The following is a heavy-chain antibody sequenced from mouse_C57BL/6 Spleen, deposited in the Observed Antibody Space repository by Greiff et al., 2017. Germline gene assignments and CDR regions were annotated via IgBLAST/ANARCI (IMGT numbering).Heavy chain of an antibody. J-gene: IGHJ2*01. CDR3: ARLGRDYFDY. Sequence: EVQLQESGGDLVKPGGSLKLSCAASGFTFSSYGMSWVRQTPDKRLEWVATISSGGSYTYYPDSVKGRFTISRDNAKNTLYLQMSRLKSEDTAMYFCARLGRDYFDYWGQGTTLTVSS. D-gene: IGHD4-1*01. CDR2: ISSGGSYT. CDR1: GFTFSSYG. V-gene: IGHV5-6*01.